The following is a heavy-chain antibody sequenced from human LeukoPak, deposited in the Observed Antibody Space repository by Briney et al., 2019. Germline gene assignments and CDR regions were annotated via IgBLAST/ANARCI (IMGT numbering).Heavy chain of an antibody. V-gene: IGHV3-23*01. Sequence: QAGGSLRLSCAASGFTISSNYMSWVRQAPGKGPEWVSAISGSGGSTYYADSVRGRFTISRDNSKNTLYLQMNSLRAEDTAVYYCAKVGIAVAVDYWGQGTLVTVSS. J-gene: IGHJ4*02. CDR3: AKVGIAVAVDY. D-gene: IGHD6-19*01. CDR1: GFTISSNY. CDR2: ISGSGGST.